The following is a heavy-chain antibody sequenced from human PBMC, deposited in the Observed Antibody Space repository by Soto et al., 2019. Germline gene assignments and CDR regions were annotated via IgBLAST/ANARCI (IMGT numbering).Heavy chain of an antibody. D-gene: IGHD1-1*01. CDR3: ARNGTLTGYSYGMDV. Sequence: QVQLVQSGAELRKPGSSVKVSCKASGGTFSDFTINWVRQAPGQRLEWMGGIIPIFDTVNYAEKFQGRVTITADESMSTSFMEVSSLRSEDTAVYYCARNGTLTGYSYGMDVWGQGTMVTVSS. J-gene: IGHJ6*02. CDR1: GGTFSDFT. CDR2: IIPIFDTV. V-gene: IGHV1-69*01.